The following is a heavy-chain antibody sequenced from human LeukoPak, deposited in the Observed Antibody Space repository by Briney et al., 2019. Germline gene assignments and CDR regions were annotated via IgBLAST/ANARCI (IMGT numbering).Heavy chain of an antibody. Sequence: PGGSLRLSCEASGVTFNSYVMSWVRQAAGKGPKGVSGISGSGSGTYYADSVKGRFAISRDNSKKTLYLQINSLRVEDTAVYYCVQEGPRGLAFDIWGQGTKVTVS. CDR3: VQEGPRGLAFDI. CDR1: GVTFNSYV. J-gene: IGHJ3*02. CDR2: ISGSGSGT. V-gene: IGHV3-23*01.